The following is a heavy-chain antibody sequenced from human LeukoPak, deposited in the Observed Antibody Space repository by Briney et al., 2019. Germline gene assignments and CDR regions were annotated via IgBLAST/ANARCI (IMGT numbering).Heavy chain of an antibody. CDR3: ARGFTVARYYYDSSGYYYGYYYYGMDV. Sequence: PSETLSLTCAVYGGSFSGYYWSWIRQPPGKGLEWIGEINHSGSTNYNPSLKSRVTISVDTSKNQFSLKLSSVTAADTAVYYCARGFTVARYYYDSSGYYYGYYYYGMDVWGQGTTVTVSS. V-gene: IGHV4-34*01. CDR2: INHSGST. J-gene: IGHJ6*02. CDR1: GGSFSGYY. D-gene: IGHD3-22*01.